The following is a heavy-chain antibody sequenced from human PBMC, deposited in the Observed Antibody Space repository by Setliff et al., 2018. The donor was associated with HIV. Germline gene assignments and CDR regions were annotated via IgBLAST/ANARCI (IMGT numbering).Heavy chain of an antibody. CDR3: AGGLGEAVAGGDAFDI. CDR2: IYHSGST. D-gene: IGHD6-19*01. J-gene: IGHJ3*02. CDR1: GGSISSSNW. Sequence: SETLSLTCAVSGGSISSSNWWSWVRQPPGKGLEWIGEIYHSGSTNYNPSLQSRVSTSVDKSKNQFSLKLSSVTAADTAVYYCAGGLGEAVAGGDAFDIWGQGTMVTVSS. V-gene: IGHV4-4*02.